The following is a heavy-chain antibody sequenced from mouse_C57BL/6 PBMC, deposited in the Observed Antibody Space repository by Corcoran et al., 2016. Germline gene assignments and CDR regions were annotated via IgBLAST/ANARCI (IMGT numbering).Heavy chain of an antibody. CDR2: IYPGDGDT. Sequence: QVQLQQSGAELVKPGASVKISCKASGYAFSSYWMNWVKQRPGKGLEWIGQIYPGDGDTNYNGKFKGKATLTADKSSSTAYMQLSSLTSEDSAVYFCARSHYYGSSYVIMDYWGQGTSVTVSS. CDR1: GYAFSSYW. D-gene: IGHD1-1*01. J-gene: IGHJ4*01. CDR3: ARSHYYGSSYVIMDY. V-gene: IGHV1-80*01.